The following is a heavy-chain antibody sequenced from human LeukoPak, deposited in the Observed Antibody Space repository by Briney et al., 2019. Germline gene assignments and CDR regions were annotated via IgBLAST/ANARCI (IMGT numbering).Heavy chain of an antibody. D-gene: IGHD3-3*01. CDR2: IVVGSGNT. Sequence: SVKVSCKASGFTFTSSAMQWVRQARGQRLEWIGWIVVGSGNTNYAQKFQERVTITRGMSTSTAYMELSSLRSEDTAVYYCAAGSTYDFWSGYSYYYYGMDVWGQGTTVTVSS. V-gene: IGHV1-58*02. CDR1: GFTFTSSA. J-gene: IGHJ6*02. CDR3: AAGSTYDFWSGYSYYYYGMDV.